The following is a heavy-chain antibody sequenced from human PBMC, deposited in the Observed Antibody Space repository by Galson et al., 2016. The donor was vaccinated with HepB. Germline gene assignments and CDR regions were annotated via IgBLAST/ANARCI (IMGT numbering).Heavy chain of an antibody. Sequence: SLRLSCAASGFTFSNYGMSWVRQAPGKGLEWVSAVSGSGDNTYYADSVKGRFTISRDNSRNTAYVQINSLRAEDTAIYYCTMISWSTSSGFGFWGQGTRVTVSS. CDR2: VSGSGDNT. CDR1: GFTFSNYG. D-gene: IGHD3-22*01. CDR3: TMISWSTSSGFGF. V-gene: IGHV3-23*01. J-gene: IGHJ4*02.